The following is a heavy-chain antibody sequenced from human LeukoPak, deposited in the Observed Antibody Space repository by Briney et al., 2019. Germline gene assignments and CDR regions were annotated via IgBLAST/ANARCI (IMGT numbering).Heavy chain of an antibody. D-gene: IGHD1-26*01. Sequence: SETLSLTCTVSGDSISSYYWSWIRQPAGKGLEWIGRIYTSGSTNYNPSLKSRVTMSVDTSKNQFSLKLSSVTAADTAVYYCARGRGSGSYWNYYYYMDVWGKGTTVTVSS. CDR1: GDSISSYY. V-gene: IGHV4-4*07. J-gene: IGHJ6*03. CDR3: ARGRGSGSYWNYYYYMDV. CDR2: IYTSGST.